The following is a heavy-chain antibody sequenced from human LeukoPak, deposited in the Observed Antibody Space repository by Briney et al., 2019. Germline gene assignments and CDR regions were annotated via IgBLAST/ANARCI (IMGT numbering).Heavy chain of an antibody. CDR3: TRGGYSGSYFRFS. CDR2: TSKDGSHT. V-gene: IGHV3-74*03. D-gene: IGHD6-19*01. CDR1: GFIFSDFW. J-gene: IGHJ4*02. Sequence: GGSLRLSCSASGFIFSDFWIHWVRHAPGKGPEWLSRTSKDGSHTVYADSAKGRFTASRDNTKNTVYLEVTNVRPEDTAVYYCTRGGYSGSYFRFSWGQGTPVTVAS.